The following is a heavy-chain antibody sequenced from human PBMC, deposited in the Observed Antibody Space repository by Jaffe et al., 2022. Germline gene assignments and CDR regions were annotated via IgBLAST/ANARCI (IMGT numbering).Heavy chain of an antibody. J-gene: IGHJ4*02. V-gene: IGHV3-30*02. CDR2: IRYDGSNK. CDR3: AKDGGPRQLDIQGFDY. Sequence: QVQLVESGGGVVQPGGSLRLSCAASGFTFSSYGMHWVRQAPGKGLEWVAFIRYDGSNKYYADSVKGRFTISRDNSKNTLYLQMNSLRAEDTAVYYCAKDGGPRQLDIQGFDYWGQGTLVTVSS. D-gene: IGHD2-2*03. CDR1: GFTFSSYG.